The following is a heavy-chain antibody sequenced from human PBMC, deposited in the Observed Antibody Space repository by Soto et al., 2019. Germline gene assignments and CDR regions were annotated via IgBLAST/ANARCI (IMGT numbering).Heavy chain of an antibody. CDR3: ASSFTDKLRYSDWLSLPPYYYGMDV. D-gene: IGHD3-9*01. CDR1: GGSFSGYY. J-gene: IGHJ6*02. V-gene: IGHV4-34*01. CDR2: INHSGST. Sequence: SETLSLTCAVYGGSFSGYYWSWIRQPPGKGLEWIGEINHSGSTNYNPSLKSRVTISVDTSKNQFSLKLSSVTAADTAVYYCASSFTDKLRYSDWLSLPPYYYGMDVWGQGTTVTVSS.